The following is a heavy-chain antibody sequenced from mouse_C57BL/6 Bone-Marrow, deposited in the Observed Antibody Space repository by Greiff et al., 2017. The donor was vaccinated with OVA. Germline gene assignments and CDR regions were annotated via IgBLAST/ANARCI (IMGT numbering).Heavy chain of an antibody. CDR1: GYTFTDYE. J-gene: IGHJ4*01. CDR3: TRGYSNYYAMDY. D-gene: IGHD2-5*01. Sequence: QVQLQQSGAELVRPGASVTLSCKASGYTFTDYEMHWVKQTPVHGLEWIGAIDPETGGTAYNQKFKGKAILTADKSSSTAYMELSSLTSEDSAVXSCTRGYSNYYAMDYWVQGTSVTVSS. V-gene: IGHV1-15*01. CDR2: IDPETGGT.